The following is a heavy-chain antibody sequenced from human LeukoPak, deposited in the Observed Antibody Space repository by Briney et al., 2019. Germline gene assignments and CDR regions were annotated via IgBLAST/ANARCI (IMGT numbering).Heavy chain of an antibody. Sequence: GGSLRLSCAASGFSFSSYSMNWVRQAPGKGLEWVANIKQDGSEKYYVDSVKGRFTISRDNAKNSLYLQMNSLRAEDTAVYYCACAVLRYFDWLPLRFDYWGQGTLVTVSS. CDR2: IKQDGSEK. J-gene: IGHJ4*02. CDR1: GFSFSSYS. V-gene: IGHV3-7*01. D-gene: IGHD3-9*01. CDR3: ACAVLRYFDWLPLRFDY.